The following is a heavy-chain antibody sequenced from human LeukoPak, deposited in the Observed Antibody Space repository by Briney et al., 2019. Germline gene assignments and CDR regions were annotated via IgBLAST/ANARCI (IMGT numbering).Heavy chain of an antibody. CDR1: SGSFSVYY. D-gene: IGHD1-26*01. Sequence: PSETLSLTCTVYSGSFSVYYWSWIPHSPGKGLDGIGDIIHSGGTNYNPSLKSRVTISVDTSKDQLSLNLNSINAADTAVYYCARGFGGSYYFDHWGQGTLVTVSS. CDR2: IIHSGGT. CDR3: ARGFGGSYYFDH. J-gene: IGHJ4*02. V-gene: IGHV4-34*01.